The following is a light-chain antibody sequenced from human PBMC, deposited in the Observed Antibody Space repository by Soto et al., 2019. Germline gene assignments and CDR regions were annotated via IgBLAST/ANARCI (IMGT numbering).Light chain of an antibody. Sequence: AIQMTQSPSSLSASVGDRVTLTCRASQDIRSELGWYQQKPGEAPNLLIHTASTLQSGVPSRFSGSGSGTDFTLTISSLQSEDFAVYYCQQYNNWPRTFGQGTKVDIK. J-gene: IGKJ1*01. CDR3: QQYNNWPRT. CDR1: QDIRSE. V-gene: IGKV1-6*01. CDR2: TAS.